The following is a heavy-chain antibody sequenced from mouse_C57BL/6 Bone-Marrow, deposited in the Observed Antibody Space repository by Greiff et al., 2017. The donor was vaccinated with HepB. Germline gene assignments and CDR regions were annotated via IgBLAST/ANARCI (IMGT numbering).Heavy chain of an antibody. CDR1: GYTFTDYY. V-gene: IGHV1-77*01. J-gene: IGHJ4*01. Sequence: VQLQQSGAELVKPGASVKISCKASGYTFTDYYINWVKQRPGQGLEWIGKIGPGSGSTYYNEKFKGKATLTADKSSSTAYMQLSSLTSEDSAVYFCARGTTVVDLSYYAMDYWGQGTSVTVSS. D-gene: IGHD1-1*01. CDR2: IGPGSGST. CDR3: ARGTTVVDLSYYAMDY.